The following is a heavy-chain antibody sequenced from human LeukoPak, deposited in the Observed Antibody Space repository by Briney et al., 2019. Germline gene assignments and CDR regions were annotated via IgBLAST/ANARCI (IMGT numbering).Heavy chain of an antibody. J-gene: IGHJ4*02. D-gene: IGHD2-15*01. Sequence: KAGESLKISCKASGYTFTTYWIGWVRQMPGKGLEWMGIIYPGDSDTRYSPSFQGQVTISADKSISTAYLQWSSLKASDTAMYYCTRARYCSGGSCYAEYWGQGTPVTVSS. CDR2: IYPGDSDT. V-gene: IGHV5-51*01. CDR1: GYTFTTYW. CDR3: TRARYCSGGSCYAEY.